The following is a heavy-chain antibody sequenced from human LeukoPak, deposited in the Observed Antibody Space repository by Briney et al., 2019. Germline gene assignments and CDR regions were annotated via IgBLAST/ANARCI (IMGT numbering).Heavy chain of an antibody. D-gene: IGHD1-26*01. Sequence: GGSLELSCAASGFTLSTHWMHWVRPAPGKGLVWVSRINGDGTTTSYADSVKGRFTISRVNAKSTLYLEMDSLRAEDTAIYYCARRWYTGTYYYFDLWGQGTLVTVSS. V-gene: IGHV3-74*01. J-gene: IGHJ4*02. CDR2: INGDGTTT. CDR1: GFTLSTHW. CDR3: ARRWYTGTYYYFDL.